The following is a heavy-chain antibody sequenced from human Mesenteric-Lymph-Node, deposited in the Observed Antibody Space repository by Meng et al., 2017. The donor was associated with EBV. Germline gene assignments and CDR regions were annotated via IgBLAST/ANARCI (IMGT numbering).Heavy chain of an antibody. V-gene: IGHV4-34*01. D-gene: IGHD2-15*01. CDR2: INHSGIT. CDR3: ARGVIPHATYCSGGTCYGFDP. CDR1: GGSFGDYY. Sequence: QVQIHQWGAGLLKPSEALSLTCTVYGGSFGDYYLAWIRQSPGKGLEWIAEINHSGITNYNPSLRSRVTLSVDTSRNQISLELTSVTAADTAVYFCARGVIPHATYCSGGTCYGFDPWGQGTLVTVYS. J-gene: IGHJ5*02.